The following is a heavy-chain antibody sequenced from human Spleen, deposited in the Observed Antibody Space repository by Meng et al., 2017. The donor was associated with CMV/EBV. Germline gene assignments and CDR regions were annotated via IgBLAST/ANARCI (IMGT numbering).Heavy chain of an antibody. CDR1: GYTFTGYY. D-gene: IGHD3-3*01. CDR2: INPNSGGT. Sequence: ASVKVSCKASGYTFTGYYMHWVRQAPGQGLEWMGWINPNSGGTNYAQKFQGRVTMTRDTSISTAYMELSRLRSDDTAVYYCARDISGNDFWSGPTSGMEAWGQGTTVTVSS. V-gene: IGHV1-2*02. CDR3: ARDISGNDFWSGPTSGMEA. J-gene: IGHJ6*02.